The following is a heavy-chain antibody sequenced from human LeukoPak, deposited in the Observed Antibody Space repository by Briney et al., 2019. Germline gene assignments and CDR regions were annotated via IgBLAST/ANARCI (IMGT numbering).Heavy chain of an antibody. J-gene: IGHJ5*02. V-gene: IGHV1-18*01. CDR2: ISAYNGNT. CDR3: ARDRPCSSTSCYGWFDP. Sequence: ASVKVSCKASGGTFSSYTISWVRQAPGQGLEWMGWISAYNGNTNYAQKLQGRVTMTTDTSTSTAYMELRSLRSDDTAVYYCARDRPCSSTSCYGWFDPWGQGTLVTVSS. D-gene: IGHD2-2*01. CDR1: GGTFSSYT.